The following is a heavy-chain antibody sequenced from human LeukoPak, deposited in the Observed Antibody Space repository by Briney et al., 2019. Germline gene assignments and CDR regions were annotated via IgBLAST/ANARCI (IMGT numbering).Heavy chain of an antibody. CDR3: ARDGYSRGWVH. V-gene: IGHV1-69*01. CDR2: IIPIFGTT. CDR1: GGPFSSYA. J-gene: IGHJ4*02. D-gene: IGHD6-19*01. Sequence: SLKVSSKASGGPFSSYAISWVPQAPEQGLEWMVGIIPIFGTTNYAQKFQGRLTITADESTSTLYMELSSLRSEDTAVYYCARDGYSRGWVHSGQGTQVAVSS.